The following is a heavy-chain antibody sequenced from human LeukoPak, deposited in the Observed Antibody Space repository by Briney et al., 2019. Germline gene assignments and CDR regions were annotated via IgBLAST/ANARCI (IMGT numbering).Heavy chain of an antibody. CDR2: INPNSGGT. Sequence: ASVKVSCKASGYTFTGYYMHWVRQAPGQGLEWMGWINPNSGGTNYAQKFQGRDTMTRDTSISTAYMELSRLRSDDTAVYYCARVSVAGTYFDYWGQGTLVTVSS. V-gene: IGHV1-2*02. D-gene: IGHD6-19*01. CDR3: ARVSVAGTYFDY. CDR1: GYTFTGYY. J-gene: IGHJ4*02.